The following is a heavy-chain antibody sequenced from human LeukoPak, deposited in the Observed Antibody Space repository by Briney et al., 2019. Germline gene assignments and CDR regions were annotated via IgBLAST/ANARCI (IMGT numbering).Heavy chain of an antibody. CDR1: GYSISSGYY. Sequence: KSSETLSLTCAVSGYSISSGYYWGWIWQPPGKGLEWIGSIYHSGSTYYNPSLKSRVTISVDTSKNQFSLKLSSVTAADTAVYYCAREGYGSGSYPHFDYWGQGTLVTVSS. J-gene: IGHJ4*02. D-gene: IGHD3-10*01. V-gene: IGHV4-38-2*02. CDR2: IYHSGST. CDR3: AREGYGSGSYPHFDY.